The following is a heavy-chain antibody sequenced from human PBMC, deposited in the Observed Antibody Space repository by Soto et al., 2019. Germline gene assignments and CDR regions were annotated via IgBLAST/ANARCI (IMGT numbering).Heavy chain of an antibody. CDR2: INAYNGNT. CDR1: GYTFTSYG. Sequence: ASVKVSCKASGYTFTSYGIIWVRQAPGQGLEWMGWINAYNGNTNYAQKFQGRVTMTTHTSTSTAYMELRSLRSDDTAVYYCARDPVAGTYFDYWGQGTLVTVS. CDR3: ARDPVAGTYFDY. V-gene: IGHV1-18*01. D-gene: IGHD6-19*01. J-gene: IGHJ4*02.